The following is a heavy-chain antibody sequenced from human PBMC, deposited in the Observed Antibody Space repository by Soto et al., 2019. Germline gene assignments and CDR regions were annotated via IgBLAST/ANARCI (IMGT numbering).Heavy chain of an antibody. J-gene: IGHJ6*02. V-gene: IGHV3-53*02. CDR2: IYSGGST. Sequence: VQLVETGGGLIQPGGSLRLSCVASGFSVSTNFMTWVRQAPGKGLEWVSVIYSGGSTYYADSVKGRFTISRDISKNTVWLHLNSLRAGDTAMYYCVRDTDYYGMDVWGQGTTVTVSS. CDR1: GFSVSTNF. CDR3: VRDTDYYGMDV. D-gene: IGHD4-17*01.